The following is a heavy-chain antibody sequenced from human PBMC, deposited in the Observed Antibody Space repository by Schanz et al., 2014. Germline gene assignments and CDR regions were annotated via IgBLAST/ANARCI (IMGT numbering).Heavy chain of an antibody. J-gene: IGHJ3*02. CDR2: ISSDGTNK. CDR3: ARLATSKSRLGDAVDI. V-gene: IGHV3-30*03. Sequence: QVQLVESGGGVVQPGRSLRLSCAASGFTFSNFGFHWVRQAPGKGLNWVAVISSDGTNKYYADSVQGRFTLSKDFSKDTLYLQLTSRRPEDTAVYYCARLATSKSRLGDAVDIWGQGTMVTVSS. CDR1: GFTFSNFG. D-gene: IGHD6-6*01.